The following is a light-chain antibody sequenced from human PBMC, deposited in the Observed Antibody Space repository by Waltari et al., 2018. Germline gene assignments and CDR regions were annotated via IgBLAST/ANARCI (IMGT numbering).Light chain of an antibody. CDR3: ASRDDSHYV. CDR2: RND. V-gene: IGLV1-47*01. Sequence: QSVLTQPPSASETPGQRVTISCSGSNSNLGSNYLSWYQQPPGTAPQRLIYRNDQRPSGVPDRFSASKSGTSASLAISGLRSEDEAVYYCASRDDSHYVFGTGTQVTVL. CDR1: NSNLGSNY. J-gene: IGLJ1*01.